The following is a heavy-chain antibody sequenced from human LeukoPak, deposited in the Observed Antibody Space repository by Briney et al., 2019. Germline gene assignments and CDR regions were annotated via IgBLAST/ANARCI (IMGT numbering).Heavy chain of an antibody. CDR3: AKLRYQLLLYEVDY. CDR2: ISGSGGST. V-gene: IGHV3-23*01. CDR1: GFTFSSYA. J-gene: IGHJ4*02. Sequence: PGGSLRLSCAASGFTFSSYAMSWVRQAPGKGLEWVSAISGSGGSTYYADSVKGRFTISRDNSKNTLYLQMNSLRAEDTAVYYCAKLRYQLLLYEVDYWGQGTLVTVSS. D-gene: IGHD2-2*01.